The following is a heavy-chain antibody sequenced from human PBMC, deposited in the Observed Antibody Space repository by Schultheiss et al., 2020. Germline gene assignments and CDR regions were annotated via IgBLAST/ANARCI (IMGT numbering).Heavy chain of an antibody. V-gene: IGHV4-59*08. CDR1: GGSMTNYY. CDR2: VYYSGST. D-gene: IGHD3-22*01. Sequence: SETLSLTCTVSGGSMTNYYWSWVRQPPGKGLEWIGHVYYSGSTNYNPSLKSRVTISVDTSKNQFSLKLSSVTAADTAVYYCARRLFDYYDSSGYPTYAFDIWGQGTMVTVSS. J-gene: IGHJ3*02. CDR3: ARRLFDYYDSSGYPTYAFDI.